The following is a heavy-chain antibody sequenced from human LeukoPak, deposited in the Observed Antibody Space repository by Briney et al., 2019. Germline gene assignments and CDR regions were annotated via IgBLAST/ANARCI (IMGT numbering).Heavy chain of an antibody. CDR2: IYYSGST. Sequence: SETLSLTCTVSGGSISSYYWSWIRQPPGKGLEWIGYIYYSGSTNYNPSLKSRVTISVDTSKNQFSLKLSSVTAADTAVYYCARGLGPSNDFWSGYIDYWGQGTLDTVSS. J-gene: IGHJ4*02. CDR3: ARGLGPSNDFWSGYIDY. V-gene: IGHV4-59*01. D-gene: IGHD3-3*01. CDR1: GGSISSYY.